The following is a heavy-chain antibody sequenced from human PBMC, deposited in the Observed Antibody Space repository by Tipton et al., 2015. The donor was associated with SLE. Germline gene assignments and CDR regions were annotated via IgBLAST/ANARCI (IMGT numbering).Heavy chain of an antibody. CDR1: GGSVSSGSYY. CDR2: IYYSGST. Sequence: TLSLTCTVSGGSVSSGSYYWSCIRQPPGKGLEWIGYIYYSGSTNYNPSLKSRVTISVDTSKNQFSLKLSSVTAADTAVYYCARGSGYGYGDDAFDIWGQGTMVTVSS. CDR3: ARGSGYGYGDDAFDI. V-gene: IGHV4-61*01. D-gene: IGHD5-18*01. J-gene: IGHJ3*02.